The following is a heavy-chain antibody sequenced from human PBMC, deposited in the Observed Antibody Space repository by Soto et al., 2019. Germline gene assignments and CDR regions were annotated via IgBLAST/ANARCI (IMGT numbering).Heavy chain of an antibody. CDR2: IYPGDSDT. V-gene: IGHV5-51*01. J-gene: IGHJ1*01. CDR3: ARLNARITYYYDSSGQRGYFQY. CDR1: GYSFTSYE. Sequence: PXESLKISCKGSGYSFTSYELGWVRQMPGKGLEWMGIIYPGDSDTRDSPSFQGQVTISADKSISTAYLQWSSLKASDTAMYYCARLNARITYYYDSSGQRGYFQYWGQGTLVTVSS. D-gene: IGHD3-22*01.